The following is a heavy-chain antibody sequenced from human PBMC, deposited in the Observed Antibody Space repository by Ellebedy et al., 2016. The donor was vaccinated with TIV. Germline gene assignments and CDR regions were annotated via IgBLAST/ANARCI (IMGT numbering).Heavy chain of an antibody. J-gene: IGHJ4*02. CDR3: TRDNWNGLTPGY. CDR1: GFTLSNYW. Sequence: PGGSLRLSCAASGFTLSNYWMTWVRQAPGKGLEWVANIKHDGSEKYYVDSVKGRFTTSRDNAKNSLYLQMSSLRAEDTALYYCTRDNWNGLTPGYWGQGTLVTVSS. V-gene: IGHV3-7*01. CDR2: IKHDGSEK. D-gene: IGHD1-20*01.